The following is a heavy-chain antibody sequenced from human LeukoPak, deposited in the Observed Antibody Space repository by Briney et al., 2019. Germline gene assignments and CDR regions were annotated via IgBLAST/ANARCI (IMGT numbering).Heavy chain of an antibody. J-gene: IGHJ3*02. CDR2: ISSSSSYT. CDR3: AREGILTANDAFDI. D-gene: IGHD3-9*01. CDR1: GFTFSDYY. Sequence: GGSLRLSCAASGFTFSDYYMSWIRQAPGKGLEWVSYISSSSSYTNYADSVKGRFTISRDNAKNSLYLQMNSLRAEDTAVYCCAREGILTANDAFDIWGQGTMVTVSS. V-gene: IGHV3-11*06.